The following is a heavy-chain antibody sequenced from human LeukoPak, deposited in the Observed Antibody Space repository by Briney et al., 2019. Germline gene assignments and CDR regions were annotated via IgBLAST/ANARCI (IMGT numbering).Heavy chain of an antibody. Sequence: GGSLRLSCAASGFTFSSYGMHWVRQAPGKGLEWVAFIRYDGSNKYYADSVKGRFAISRDNSKNTLYLQMNSLRAEDTAVYYCAKRDTSGWPPVGLGYWGQGTLVTVSS. CDR1: GFTFSSYG. D-gene: IGHD6-19*01. J-gene: IGHJ4*02. CDR2: IRYDGSNK. V-gene: IGHV3-30*02. CDR3: AKRDTSGWPPVGLGY.